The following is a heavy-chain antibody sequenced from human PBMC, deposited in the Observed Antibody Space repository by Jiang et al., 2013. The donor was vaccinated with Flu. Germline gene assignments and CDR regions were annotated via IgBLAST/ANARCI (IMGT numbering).Heavy chain of an antibody. J-gene: IGHJ6*02. CDR1: GGSLNSYY. CDR3: ARLYLVRGXGWFYGFDV. Sequence: SGPGLVKPSETLSLTCNVSGGSLNSYYWSWIRQSPGKGLEWLGYIYYSGTTNYNPSLTSRVTISADTSKNQFSLKLSSVTAADTAVYYCARLYLVRGXGWFYGFDVWGQGTTVTVSS. D-gene: IGHD3-10*01. V-gene: IGHV4-59*08. CDR2: IYYSGTT.